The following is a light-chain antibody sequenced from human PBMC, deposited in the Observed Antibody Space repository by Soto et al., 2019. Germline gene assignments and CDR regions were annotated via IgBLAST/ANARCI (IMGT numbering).Light chain of an antibody. J-gene: IGLJ1*01. V-gene: IGLV2-14*01. CDR1: SSDVGGYNY. CDR3: TSYTSSSTLYV. CDR2: DVN. Sequence: QSVLTQPASVSGSAGQSITSSCTRTSSDVGGYNYVSWYQQHPGKAPKLMIYDVNNRPSGVSNRFSGSKSGNTASLTISGLQAEDEADYHCTSYTSSSTLYVFGTGTKLTVL.